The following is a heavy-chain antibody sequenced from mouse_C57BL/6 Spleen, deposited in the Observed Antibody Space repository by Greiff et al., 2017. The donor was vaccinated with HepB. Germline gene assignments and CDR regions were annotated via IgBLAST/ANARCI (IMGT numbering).Heavy chain of an antibody. CDR2: IRNKANGYTT. Sequence: EVKLVESGGGLVQPGGSLSLSCAASGFTFTDYYMSWVRQPPGKALEWLGFIRNKANGYTTEYSASVKGRFTISRDNSQSILYRQLNALRAEDSATYYCARSTYGNYGYLDVWGTGTTVTVSS. J-gene: IGHJ1*03. V-gene: IGHV7-3*01. D-gene: IGHD2-10*02. CDR3: ARSTYGNYGYLDV. CDR1: GFTFTDYY.